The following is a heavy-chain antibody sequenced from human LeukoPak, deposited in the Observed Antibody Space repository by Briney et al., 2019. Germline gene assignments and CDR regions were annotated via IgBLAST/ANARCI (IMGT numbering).Heavy chain of an antibody. J-gene: IGHJ6*04. CDR2: ISSSGSTI. CDR3: ASPVYSSGWYGIGV. Sequence: GGSLRLSCAASGFTFSDYYMSWIRQAPGKGLEWVSYISSSGSTIYYADSVKGRFTISRDNAKNSLYLQMNSLRAEDTAVYYCASPVYSSGWYGIGVWGKGTTVTVSS. V-gene: IGHV3-11*04. D-gene: IGHD6-19*01. CDR1: GFTFSDYY.